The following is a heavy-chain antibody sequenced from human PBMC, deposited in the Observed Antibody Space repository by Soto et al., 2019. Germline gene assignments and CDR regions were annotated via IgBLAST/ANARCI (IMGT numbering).Heavy chain of an antibody. CDR1: GGTFSSYT. CDR3: ARDGTLYDRRAYYYPY. J-gene: IGHJ4*02. CDR2: ITPMFGTP. D-gene: IGHD3-22*01. V-gene: IGHV1-69*01. Sequence: QVQLVQSGSEVKKPGSSVKVSCKASGGTFSSYTMTWVRQAPGPGLERMGGITPMFGTPNYAQKFRGRVTITADESTSTAYMELSSLRSEDTAMYFCARDGTLYDRRAYYYPYWGQGTLVIVSS.